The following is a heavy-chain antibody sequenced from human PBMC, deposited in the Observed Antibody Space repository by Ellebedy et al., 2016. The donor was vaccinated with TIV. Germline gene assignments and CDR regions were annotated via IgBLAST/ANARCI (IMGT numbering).Heavy chain of an antibody. CDR2: IYYSGST. CDR1: GGSISSSSYY. Sequence: SETLSLXCTVSGGSISSSSYYWGWIRQPPGKGLEWIGSIYYSGSTYYNPSLKSRVTISVDTSKNQFSLKLSSVTAADTAVYYCARHLYCTNGVCYGSWFNPWGQGTLVTVSS. D-gene: IGHD2-8*01. J-gene: IGHJ5*02. V-gene: IGHV4-39*01. CDR3: ARHLYCTNGVCYGSWFNP.